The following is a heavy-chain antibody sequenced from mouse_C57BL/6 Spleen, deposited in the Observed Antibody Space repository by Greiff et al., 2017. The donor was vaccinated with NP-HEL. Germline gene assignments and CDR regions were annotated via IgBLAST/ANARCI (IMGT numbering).Heavy chain of an antibody. CDR3: ARTTVVAMDAMDY. J-gene: IGHJ4*01. D-gene: IGHD1-1*01. CDR2: ISDGGSYT. Sequence: EVQRVESGGGLVKPGGSLKLSCAASGFTFSSYAMSWVRQTPEKRLEWVATISDGGSYTYYPDNVKGRFTISRDNAKNNLYLQMSHLTSEDTAMYYCARTTVVAMDAMDYWGQGTSVTVSS. CDR1: GFTFSSYA. V-gene: IGHV5-4*01.